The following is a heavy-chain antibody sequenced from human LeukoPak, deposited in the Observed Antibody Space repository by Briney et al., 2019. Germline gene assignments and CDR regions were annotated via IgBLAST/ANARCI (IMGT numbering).Heavy chain of an antibody. D-gene: IGHD3-16*01. J-gene: IGHJ5*02. Sequence: GGSLRLSCAASGFTFSSYGMHWVRQAPGKGLEWVALISYDGSNKYYVDSVKGRFTISRDNSKNTLYLQMNSLRVEDTAVYYCARDGPGVYYDYVWGSEAWFDPWGQGTLVTVSS. V-gene: IGHV3-30*03. CDR3: ARDGPGVYYDYVWGSEAWFDP. CDR2: ISYDGSNK. CDR1: GFTFSSYG.